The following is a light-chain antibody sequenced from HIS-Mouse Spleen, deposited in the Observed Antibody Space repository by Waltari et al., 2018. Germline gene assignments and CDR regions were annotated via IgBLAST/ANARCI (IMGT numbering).Light chain of an antibody. CDR2: EGS. CDR3: CSYAGSSTWV. J-gene: IGLJ3*02. V-gene: IGLV2-23*01. Sequence: QSALPQLASVSGSPGQSTALPCPGTRSVAGSYNILSWHQQHPGKAPKHMIYEGSKRPSGVSNRFSGSKSGNTASLTISGLQAEDEADYYCCSYAGSSTWVFGGGTKLTVL. CDR1: RSVAGSYNI.